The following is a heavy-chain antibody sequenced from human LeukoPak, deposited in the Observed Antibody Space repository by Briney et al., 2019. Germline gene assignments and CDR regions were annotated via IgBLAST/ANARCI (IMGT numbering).Heavy chain of an antibody. V-gene: IGHV1-69*13. CDR2: IIPIFGTA. J-gene: IGHJ6*03. CDR3: ASGPSYYYYMDV. Sequence: SVKVSCKASGGTFSSYAISWVRQAPGQGLEWMGGIIPIFGTANYAQKFQGRVTITADESTSTAYMELSSLRSEDTAVYYCASGPSYYYYMDVWGKGTTVTISS. CDR1: GGTFSSYA.